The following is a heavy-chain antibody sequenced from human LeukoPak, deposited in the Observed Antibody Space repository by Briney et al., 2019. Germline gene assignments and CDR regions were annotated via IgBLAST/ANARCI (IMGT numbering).Heavy chain of an antibody. J-gene: IGHJ4*02. CDR3: ARVIHDFWSGYPFDY. CDR2: ISGSGGST. D-gene: IGHD3-3*01. V-gene: IGHV3-23*01. CDR1: GFTFSTYG. Sequence: PGGTLRLSCAASGFTFSTYGLSWVRQAPGKGLEWVSAISGSGGSTYYADSVKGRFTISRDNSKNTLYLQMNSLRAEDTAVYYCARVIHDFWSGYPFDYWGQGTLVTVSS.